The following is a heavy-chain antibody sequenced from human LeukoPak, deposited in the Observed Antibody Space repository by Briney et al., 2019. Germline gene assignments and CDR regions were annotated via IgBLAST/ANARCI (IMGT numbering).Heavy chain of an antibody. CDR2: ITWDGGSA. V-gene: IGHV3-43D*03. CDR3: ARRAGGYSHPYDY. CDR1: GFTFDDYA. J-gene: IGHJ4*02. D-gene: IGHD4-23*01. Sequence: PGGSLRLSCAASGFTFDDYAMHWVRQAPGKGLEWVSFITWDGGSAYYADSVKGRFTISRDNSKNTLYLQMNSLRAEDTAVYYCARRAGGYSHPYDYWGQGILVTVSS.